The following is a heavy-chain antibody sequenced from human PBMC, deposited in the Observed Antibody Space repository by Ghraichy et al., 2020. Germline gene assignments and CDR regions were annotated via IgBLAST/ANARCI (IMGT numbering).Heavy chain of an antibody. J-gene: IGHJ3*02. D-gene: IGHD2-21*02. CDR3: AREVTRAFDI. CDR2: ISHDETNK. V-gene: IGHV3-30*04. CDR1: GYTFSSYA. Sequence: GSLRLSCAASGYTFSSYAMHWVRQAPGKGLEWVAVISHDETNKYSADSVKGRFTISRDNPKNTLYLQMNSLRAEDTAVYYCAREVTRAFDIWGQGTMVTVSS.